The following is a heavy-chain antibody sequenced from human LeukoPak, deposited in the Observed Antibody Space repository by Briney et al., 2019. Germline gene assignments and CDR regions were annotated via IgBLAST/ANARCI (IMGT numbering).Heavy chain of an antibody. Sequence: GASLRLSCAASGFTFNNYAMSWVRQAPGKGLEWVSAISGSSGNTYYADSVKGRFTISRDKSKNTLHLQMSSLKAEDTAVYYCAKDRWREEAANFDYWGQGTLVTVSS. V-gene: IGHV3-23*01. CDR2: ISGSSGNT. D-gene: IGHD2-15*01. CDR1: GFTFNNYA. J-gene: IGHJ4*02. CDR3: AKDRWREEAANFDY.